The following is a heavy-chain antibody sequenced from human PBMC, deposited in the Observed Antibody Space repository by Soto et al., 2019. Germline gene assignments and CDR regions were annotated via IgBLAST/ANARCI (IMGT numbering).Heavy chain of an antibody. D-gene: IGHD2-15*01. CDR1: GYTFTSYD. J-gene: IGHJ6*02. Sequence: QVQLVQSGAEVKKPGASVKVSCKASGYTFTSYDINWVRQATGQGLEWMGWMNPNSGNTGYAQKFQGRVTMTRNTSISTAYMELSSLRSEDTAVYYCARGRRWSAYYYYGMDVWGQGTTVTVSS. CDR2: MNPNSGNT. CDR3: ARGRRWSAYYYYGMDV. V-gene: IGHV1-8*01.